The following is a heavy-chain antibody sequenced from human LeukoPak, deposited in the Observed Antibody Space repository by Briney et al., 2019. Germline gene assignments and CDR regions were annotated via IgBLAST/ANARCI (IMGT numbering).Heavy chain of an antibody. D-gene: IGHD3-22*01. CDR2: IYPGDSDT. V-gene: IGHV5-51*01. CDR3: AGRGYYYDSSGYSDAFDI. Sequence: KGGESLEISCKGSGSTFTSYWIGGVRQVPGKGLEGMGIIYPGDSDTRYSPSFQGQVTISADKSVSTAYLQWSSLKASDTAMYYCAGRGYYYDSSGYSDAFDIWGQGTMVTVSS. J-gene: IGHJ3*02. CDR1: GSTFTSYW.